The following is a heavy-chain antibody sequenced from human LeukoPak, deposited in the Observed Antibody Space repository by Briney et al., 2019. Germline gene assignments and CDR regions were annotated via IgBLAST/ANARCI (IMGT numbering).Heavy chain of an antibody. CDR2: IHQSGTT. D-gene: IGHD3-10*01. CDR3: ARAGYGSGGHDNPGWFDP. J-gene: IGHJ5*02. CDR1: GGSISSGGYC. Sequence: QASQTLSLTCTVSGGSISSGGYCWRWIRQAPGKALEWIGYIHQSGTTYYSPSLESRVTISAERSMDQFSLEVTSVTAADTAVYYCARAGYGSGGHDNPGWFDPWGQGTLVTVSS. V-gene: IGHV4-30-2*01.